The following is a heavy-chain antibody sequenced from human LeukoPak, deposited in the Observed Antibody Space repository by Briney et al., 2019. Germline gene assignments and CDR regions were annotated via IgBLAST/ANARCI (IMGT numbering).Heavy chain of an antibody. Sequence: GGSLRLSCVASGFSFSSYPMNWVRQAPGKGLEWVSHINSDTNITPYTASVSGRFTISRDNAKNSLYLHVNSLRDEDTAVYYCARQYSYGSRAFDYWGQGTLVTVSS. CDR3: ARQYSYGSRAFDY. CDR2: INSDTNIT. CDR1: GFSFSSYP. D-gene: IGHD5-18*01. J-gene: IGHJ4*02. V-gene: IGHV3-48*02.